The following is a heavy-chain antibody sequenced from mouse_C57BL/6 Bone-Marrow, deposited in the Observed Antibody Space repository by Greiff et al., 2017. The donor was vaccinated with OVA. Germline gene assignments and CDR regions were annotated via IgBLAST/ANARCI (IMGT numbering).Heavy chain of an antibody. V-gene: IGHV1-52*01. CDR1: GYTFTSYW. Sequence: QVQLQQPGAELVRPGSSVKLSCKASGYTFTSYWMHWVKQRPIQGLEWIGNIDPSDSETHYNQKFKDKATLTVDKSSSTAYMQLSSLTSEDSAVYYCASTVRAWLAYWGQGTLVTVSA. CDR2: IDPSDSET. D-gene: IGHD1-1*01. J-gene: IGHJ3*01. CDR3: ASTVRAWLAY.